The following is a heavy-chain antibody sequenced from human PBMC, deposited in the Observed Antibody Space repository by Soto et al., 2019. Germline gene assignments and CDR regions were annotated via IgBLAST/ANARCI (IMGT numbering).Heavy chain of an antibody. Sequence: GGSLRLSCAASGFRFENYAVHWVRQAPGKGLEWVAGIHSNGDHTGYADSVKGRFTISRDNAKNSLFLQMNSLRPDDTAFYYCAKTPGTTGWDHFGSWGQGTLVTVS. D-gene: IGHD6-19*01. J-gene: IGHJ4*02. CDR3: AKTPGTTGWDHFGS. CDR2: IHSNGDHT. CDR1: GFRFENYA. V-gene: IGHV3-9*01.